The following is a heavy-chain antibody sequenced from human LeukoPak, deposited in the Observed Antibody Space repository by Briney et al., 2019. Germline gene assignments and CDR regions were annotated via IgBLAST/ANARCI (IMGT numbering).Heavy chain of an antibody. CDR2: ISGSGGST. CDR3: ARDGGQQLVFATRIYKLFAP. CDR1: GFTLSSYA. J-gene: IGHJ5*02. Sequence: QPGGSPRLSRAPSGFTLSSYAMSWVPQAPREGAGWVSAISGSGGSTYYSDSLKGRFPISRDIPKNTLHLEMNQWSSEHTPLLYCARDGGQQLVFATRIYKLFAPWGQGSLVTVSP. D-gene: IGHD6-13*01. V-gene: IGHV3-23*01.